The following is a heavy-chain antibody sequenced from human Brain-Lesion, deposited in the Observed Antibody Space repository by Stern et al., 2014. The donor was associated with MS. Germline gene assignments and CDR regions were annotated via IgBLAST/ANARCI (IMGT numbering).Heavy chain of an antibody. CDR2: IYYSGFT. Sequence: QLVESGPGLVKPSETLSLTCTVSGGSISSSTYYWAWIRQPPGKGLEWIGNIYYSGFTYYNPSLKSRVTISVDMSKNQFSLKLGPGAAADTAIYYCARHDSVPRPSQLYSARDRGPGYFDYWGQGTLVTVSS. J-gene: IGHJ4*02. D-gene: IGHD1-26*01. V-gene: IGHV4-39*01. CDR1: GGSISSSTYY. CDR3: ARHDSVPRPSQLYSARDRGPGYFDY.